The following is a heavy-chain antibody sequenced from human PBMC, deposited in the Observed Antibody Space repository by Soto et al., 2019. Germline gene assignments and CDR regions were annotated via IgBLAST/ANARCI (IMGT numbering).Heavy chain of an antibody. J-gene: IGHJ4*02. D-gene: IGHD3-22*01. CDR1: GASISSYF. CDR3: AKTLYYYDTGGYQ. V-gene: IGHV4-59*12. Sequence: PSETLSLTCTVSGASISSYFWSWIRQPPGKGLEWIGYISDSGTTNYNPSLKSRVTISVDTSRNQFSLRLTSVTAEDTAVYYCAKTLYYYDTGGYQWGQGTLVTVSS. CDR2: ISDSGTT.